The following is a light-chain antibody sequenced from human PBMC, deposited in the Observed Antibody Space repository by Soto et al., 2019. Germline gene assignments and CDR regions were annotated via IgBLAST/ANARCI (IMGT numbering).Light chain of an antibody. Sequence: QSVLTQPPSASGTPGRRVTISCSGSSSNIGGRAVNWYRQLPGTAPKLLIYGDNQRPSGVPDRFSGSKSGTSASLAISGLQSEDEADYYCASWDGSLNGVVFGGGTKLTVL. CDR2: GDN. J-gene: IGLJ2*01. V-gene: IGLV1-44*01. CDR1: SSNIGGRA. CDR3: ASWDGSLNGVV.